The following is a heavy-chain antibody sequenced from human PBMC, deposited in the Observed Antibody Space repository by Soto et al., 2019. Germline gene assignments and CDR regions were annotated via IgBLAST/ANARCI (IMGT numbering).Heavy chain of an antibody. CDR2: ISYDGSNK. V-gene: IGHV3-30*18. D-gene: IGHD3-22*01. Sequence: QVQLVESGGGVVQPGRSLRLSCAASGFTFSSYGIHWVRQAPGKGLEWVAVISYDGSNKYYADSVKGRFTISRDNSKNTLYLQMNSLRAEDTAVYYCAKDYRGWLLAYRGAWGYYFDYWGQGTLVTVSS. CDR3: AKDYRGWLLAYRGAWGYYFDY. J-gene: IGHJ4*02. CDR1: GFTFSSYG.